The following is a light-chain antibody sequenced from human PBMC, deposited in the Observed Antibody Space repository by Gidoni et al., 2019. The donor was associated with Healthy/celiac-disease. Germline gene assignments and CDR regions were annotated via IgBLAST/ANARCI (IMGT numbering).Light chain of an antibody. J-gene: IGLJ2*01. V-gene: IGLV2-14*01. Sequence: QSALTQPASVSGSPGQSINISCTGTSSDVGGYNYVSWYQQHPGKAPNLMIYDVSNRPSGVSNRFSGSKSGITASLTISVLQAEDEADYYCSSYTSSSTRVVFGGGTQLTVL. CDR1: SSDVGGYNY. CDR2: DVS. CDR3: SSYTSSSTRVV.